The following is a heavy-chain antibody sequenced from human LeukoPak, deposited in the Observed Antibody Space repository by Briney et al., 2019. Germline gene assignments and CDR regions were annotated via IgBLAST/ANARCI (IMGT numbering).Heavy chain of an antibody. V-gene: IGHV3-43D*03. CDR3: AKDIGQYYYYYMDV. J-gene: IGHJ6*03. CDR2: ISWDGGST. Sequence: GGSLRLSCAASGFTFDDYAMHWVRQAPGKCLEWVSLISWDGGSTYYADSVKGRFTISRDNSKNSLYLQMNSLRAEDTALYYCAKDIGQYYYYYMDVWGKGTTVTVSS. CDR1: GFTFDDYA.